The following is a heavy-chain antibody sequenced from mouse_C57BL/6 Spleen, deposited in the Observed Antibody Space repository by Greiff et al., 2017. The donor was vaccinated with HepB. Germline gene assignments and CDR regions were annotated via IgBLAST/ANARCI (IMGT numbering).Heavy chain of an antibody. V-gene: IGHV1-61*01. CDR3: ARSGDGTGFAY. CDR1: GYTFTSYW. Sequence: QVQLKQPGAELVRPGSSVKLSCKASGYTFTSYWMDWVKQRPGQGLEWIGNIYPSDSETHYNQKFKDKATLTVDKSSSTAYMQLSSLTSEDSAVYYCARSGDGTGFAYWGQGTLVTVSA. J-gene: IGHJ3*01. CDR2: IYPSDSET. D-gene: IGHD3-3*01.